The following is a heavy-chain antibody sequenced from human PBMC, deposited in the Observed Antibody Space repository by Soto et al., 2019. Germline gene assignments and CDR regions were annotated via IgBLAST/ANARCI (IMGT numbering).Heavy chain of an antibody. V-gene: IGHV3-7*01. CDR1: GFNFRIHW. CDR2: LNQDGIEK. CDR3: AGGSH. Sequence: EMQLVESGGGLVQPGGSLRLSCAASGFNFRIHWMNGVRQATGKGLEWVANLNQDGIEKYYVDSVKGRFTISRDNAKNSLSLQMNSLRAEDTAVYYCAGGSHWGQGTLVTVSS. J-gene: IGHJ4*02.